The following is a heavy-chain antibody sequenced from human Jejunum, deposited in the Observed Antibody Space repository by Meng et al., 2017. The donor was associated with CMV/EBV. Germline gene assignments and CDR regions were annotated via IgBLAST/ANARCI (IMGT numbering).Heavy chain of an antibody. J-gene: IGHJ4*02. CDR1: GFGFSSYD. CDR2: IGRSDDT. V-gene: IGHV3-13*01. D-gene: IGHD1-26*01. CDR3: AREGHWEQRAPHFDY. Sequence: GFGFSSYDMHWVRQATGKGLEWVSAIGRSDDTYYSGSVKGRFIVSREDAMNSLYLQMNSLSAGDTAVYYCAREGHWEQRAPHFDYWGQGTLVTVSS.